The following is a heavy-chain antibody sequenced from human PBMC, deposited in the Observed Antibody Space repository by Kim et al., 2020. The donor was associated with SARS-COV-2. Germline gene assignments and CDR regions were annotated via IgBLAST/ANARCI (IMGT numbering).Heavy chain of an antibody. CDR1: GGTFSSYA. CDR3: ARGRSWYENYVYYYYCMDV. D-gene: IGHD6-13*01. J-gene: IGHJ6*03. CDR2: IIPIFGTA. Sequence: SVKVSCKASGGTFSSYAISWVRQAPGQGLEWMGGIIPIFGTANYAQKFQGRVTITADESTSTAYMELSSLRSEDTAVYYCARGRSWYENYVYYYYCMDVWGKATTVAVSS. V-gene: IGHV1-69*13.